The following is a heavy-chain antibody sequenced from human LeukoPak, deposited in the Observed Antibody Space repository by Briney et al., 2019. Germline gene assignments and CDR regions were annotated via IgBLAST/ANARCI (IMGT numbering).Heavy chain of an antibody. V-gene: IGHV4-59*01. Sequence: PSETLSLTCTVSGGSISSYYWSWIRQPPGKGLEWIGYIYYSGSTNYNPPLKSRVTISVDTSKNQFSLKLSSVTAADTAVYYCARVHGSGSQLGAYYFDYWGQGTLVTVSS. J-gene: IGHJ4*02. CDR1: GGSISSYY. D-gene: IGHD3-10*01. CDR3: ARVHGSGSQLGAYYFDY. CDR2: IYYSGST.